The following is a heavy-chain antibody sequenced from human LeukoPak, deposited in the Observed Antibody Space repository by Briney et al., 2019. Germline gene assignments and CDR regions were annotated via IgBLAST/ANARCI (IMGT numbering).Heavy chain of an antibody. J-gene: IGHJ4*02. V-gene: IGHV1-58*02. CDR3: AAEGGTGGFDY. Sequence: SVKVSCKASGSTFSSSAMQWVRQARGQRLEWIGWIVVGSGNTNYAQKFQERVTITRDMSTSTAYMELSSLRSEDTAVYYCAAEGGTGGFDYWGQGTLVTVSS. CDR2: IVVGSGNT. CDR1: GSTFSSSA. D-gene: IGHD7-27*01.